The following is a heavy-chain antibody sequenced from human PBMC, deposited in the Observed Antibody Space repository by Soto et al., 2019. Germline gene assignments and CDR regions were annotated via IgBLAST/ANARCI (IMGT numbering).Heavy chain of an antibody. J-gene: IGHJ5*02. Sequence: SETLSLTCTVSGGSISSNSYYWGWIRQPPGKGLEWIGSIYSTGSPYYNPSLKSRVTISVDKSKKQLSLKLSSVTAADTAVYYCARRPYTNMWYNWFAPRGQGTPVTVSS. CDR3: ARRPYTNMWYNWFAP. CDR1: GGSISSNSYY. V-gene: IGHV4-39*01. D-gene: IGHD2-2*02. CDR2: IYSTGSP.